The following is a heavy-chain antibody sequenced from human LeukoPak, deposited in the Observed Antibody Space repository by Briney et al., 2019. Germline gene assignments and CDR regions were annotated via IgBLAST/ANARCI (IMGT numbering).Heavy chain of an antibody. D-gene: IGHD6-13*01. CDR1: GGSISSYY. CDR2: IYYSGST. Sequence: SETLSLTCTVSGGSISSYYWSWIRQPPGKGLEWIGYIYYSGSTNYNPSLKSRATISVDTSKNQFSLKLSSVTAADTAVYYCARNIAAAGTPYYFDYWGQGTLVTVSS. CDR3: ARNIAAAGTPYYFDY. J-gene: IGHJ4*02. V-gene: IGHV4-59*01.